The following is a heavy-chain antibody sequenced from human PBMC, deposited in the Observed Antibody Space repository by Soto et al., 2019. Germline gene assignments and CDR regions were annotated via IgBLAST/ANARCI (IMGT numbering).Heavy chain of an antibody. J-gene: IGHJ4*02. Sequence: GGSLRLSCAASGFTFSSYWMSWVRQAPGKGLEWVANIKQDGSEKYYVDSVKGRLTISRDNAKNSLYLQMNSLRAEDTAVYYCARDLERINYDILTGYRKLPLDYWGQGTLVTVSS. CDR3: ARDLERINYDILTGYRKLPLDY. CDR2: IKQDGSEK. D-gene: IGHD3-9*01. CDR1: GFTFSSYW. V-gene: IGHV3-7*03.